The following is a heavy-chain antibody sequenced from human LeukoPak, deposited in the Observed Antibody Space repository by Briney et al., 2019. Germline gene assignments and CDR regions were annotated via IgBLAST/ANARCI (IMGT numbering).Heavy chain of an antibody. CDR1: GGSISSYY. CDR2: IYYSGST. D-gene: IGHD6-6*01. J-gene: IGHJ4*02. CDR3: ARRGPGAGRYFDY. V-gene: IGHV4-59*01. Sequence: SETLSLTCTVSGGSISSYYWSWVRQPPGKGLEWIGYIYYSGSTNYNPSLTSRGTISVDTSKKQFSLKLSSVTAADTAVYYCARRGPGAGRYFDYWGQGTLVTVSS.